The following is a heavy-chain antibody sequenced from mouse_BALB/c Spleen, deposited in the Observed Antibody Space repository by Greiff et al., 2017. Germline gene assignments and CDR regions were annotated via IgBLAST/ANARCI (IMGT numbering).Heavy chain of an antibody. Sequence: VQLKESGAELVRSGASVKLSCTASGFNIKDYYMHWVKQRPEQGLEWIGWIDPENGDTEYAPKFQGKATMTADTSSNTAYLQLSSLTSEDTAVYYCNGGDYGYDVRYYAMDYWGQGTSVTVSS. J-gene: IGHJ4*01. V-gene: IGHV14-4*02. CDR3: NGGDYGYDVRYYAMDY. D-gene: IGHD2-2*01. CDR1: GFNIKDYY. CDR2: IDPENGDT.